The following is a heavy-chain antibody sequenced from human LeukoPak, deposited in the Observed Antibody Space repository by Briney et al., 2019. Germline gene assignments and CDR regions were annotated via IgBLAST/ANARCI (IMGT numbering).Heavy chain of an antibody. V-gene: IGHV1-18*01. D-gene: IGHD3-10*01. J-gene: IGHJ3*02. CDR1: GYTFTSYG. CDR3: ARDMDVDGAFDI. CDR2: ISAYNGST. Sequence: ASVKVSCKASGYTFTSYGISWVRQAPGQGLEWMGWISAYNGSTNYAQKLQGRVTMTTDTSTSTAYMELRSLRSDDTAVYYCARDMDVDGAFDIWGQGTMVTVSS.